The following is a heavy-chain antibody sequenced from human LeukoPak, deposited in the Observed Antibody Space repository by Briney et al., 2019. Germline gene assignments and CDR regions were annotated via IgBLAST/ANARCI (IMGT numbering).Heavy chain of an antibody. D-gene: IGHD3-10*01. CDR3: ARGRNTMVRGAIGAETRYYYSYYMDV. V-gene: IGHV4-4*02. Sequence: PSETLSLTCAVSGVSISTNTWWSWVRQTPGKGLEWIGEIFHSESVNSNPSLESRLTISLDKSKNHFSLELTSVTAADTALYYCARGRNTMVRGAIGAETRYYYSYYMDVWGKGTTVTVSS. CDR1: GVSISTNTW. J-gene: IGHJ6*03. CDR2: IFHSESV.